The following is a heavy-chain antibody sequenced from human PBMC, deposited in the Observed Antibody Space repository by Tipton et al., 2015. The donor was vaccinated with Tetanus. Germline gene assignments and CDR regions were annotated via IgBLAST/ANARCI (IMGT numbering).Heavy chain of an antibody. J-gene: IGHJ4*02. Sequence: LSLTCSASGFTFSNYWMSWVRQAPGKGLEWVANIKKDESEKDYVDSVKGRFTISRDNAKHSLYLQMNSLRAEDTAVYYCARVLTVGATFDYWGQGTLVTVSS. CDR1: GFTFSNYW. D-gene: IGHD1-26*01. V-gene: IGHV3-7*01. CDR3: ARVLTVGATFDY. CDR2: IKKDESEK.